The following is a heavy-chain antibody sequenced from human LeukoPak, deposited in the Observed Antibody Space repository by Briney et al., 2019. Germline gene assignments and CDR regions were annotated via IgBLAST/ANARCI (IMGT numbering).Heavy chain of an antibody. Sequence: PSETLSLTCTVSGGSISSYYWSWIRQPPGKGLEWNGYIYTSGSTNYNPSLKSRVTISVDTSKNQFSLKLSSVTAADTAVYYCARSSSSTSYLSDYYYYMDVWGKGTTVTVSS. CDR2: IYTSGST. J-gene: IGHJ6*03. CDR3: ARSSSSTSYLSDYYYYMDV. CDR1: GGSISSYY. D-gene: IGHD2-2*01. V-gene: IGHV4-4*09.